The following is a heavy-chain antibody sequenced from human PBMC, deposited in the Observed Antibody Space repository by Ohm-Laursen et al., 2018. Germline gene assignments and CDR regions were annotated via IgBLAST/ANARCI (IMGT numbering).Heavy chain of an antibody. J-gene: IGHJ6*02. D-gene: IGHD3-10*01. V-gene: IGHV3-9*01. Sequence: SLRLSCAASGFTFDDYAMHWVRQAPGKGLEWVSGISWNSGSIGYADSVKGRFTISRDNAKNSLYLQMNSLRAEDTAVYYCAKDVYYGSGSYYGMDVWGQGTTVTVSS. CDR1: GFTFDDYA. CDR2: ISWNSGSI. CDR3: AKDVYYGSGSYYGMDV.